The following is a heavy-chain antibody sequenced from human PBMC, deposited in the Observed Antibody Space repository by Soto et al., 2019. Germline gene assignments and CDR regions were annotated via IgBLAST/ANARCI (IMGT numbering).Heavy chain of an antibody. Sequence: SETLSLTCAVSGGSISSYYWSWIRQPPGKGLEWIGYISYSGSTNYNPSLKSRVTISVDTSKNQFSLKVSSVTAADTAVYYCARQMTTLTTFDYWGQGTLVTVSS. J-gene: IGHJ4*02. CDR2: ISYSGST. V-gene: IGHV4-59*01. CDR1: GGSISSYY. CDR3: ARQMTTLTTFDY. D-gene: IGHD4-17*01.